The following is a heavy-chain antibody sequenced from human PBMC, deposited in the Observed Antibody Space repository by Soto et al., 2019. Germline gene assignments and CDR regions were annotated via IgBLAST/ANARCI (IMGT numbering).Heavy chain of an antibody. CDR2: FDPEDGET. CDR1: GYTLTELS. Sequence: VASVKVSCNVSGYTLTELSMHWVRQAPGKGLEWMGGFDPEDGETIYAQKFQGRVTMTEDTSTDTAYMELSSLRSEDTAVYYCATELRNPDHGNWFDPWGQGTLVTVSS. CDR3: ATELRNPDHGNWFDP. V-gene: IGHV1-24*01. J-gene: IGHJ5*02.